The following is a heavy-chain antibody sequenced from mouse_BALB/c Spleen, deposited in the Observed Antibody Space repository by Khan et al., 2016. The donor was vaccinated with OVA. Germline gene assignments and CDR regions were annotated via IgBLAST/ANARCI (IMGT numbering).Heavy chain of an antibody. D-gene: IGHD2-14*01. Sequence: QIQLVQSGPELKKPGETVRISCKASGYTFTTAGMQWVQKMPGKGLKWIGWINTHSGVPKYAEDFKGRFVFSLETSASTAYLQITNLKNEDTVTYFCARGGAAYYRNDGGAMDYWGQGTSVTVSS. CDR2: INTHSGVP. V-gene: IGHV9-4*02. CDR3: ARGGAAYYRNDGGAMDY. J-gene: IGHJ4*01. CDR1: GYTFTTAG.